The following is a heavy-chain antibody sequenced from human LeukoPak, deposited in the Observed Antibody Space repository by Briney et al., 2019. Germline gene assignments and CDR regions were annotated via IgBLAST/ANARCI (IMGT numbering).Heavy chain of an antibody. CDR2: IKQEGSEK. CDR1: GFTFSSYW. J-gene: IGHJ4*02. V-gene: IGHV3-7*01. Sequence: PGGSLRLSCAASGFTFSSYWMSWVRQAPGKGLEWVANIKQEGSEKYYVDSVKGRFTIYRDNAKNSLYLQMNSLRAEDTAVYYCARDSPYSGYDLGISFDYWAQGPLVTVSS. CDR3: ARDSPYSGYDLGISFDY. D-gene: IGHD5-12*01.